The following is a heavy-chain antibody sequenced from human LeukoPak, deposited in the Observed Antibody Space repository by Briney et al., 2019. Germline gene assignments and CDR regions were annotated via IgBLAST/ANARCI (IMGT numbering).Heavy chain of an antibody. V-gene: IGHV3-23*01. CDR1: GFTFSSYA. D-gene: IGHD3-10*01. CDR3: AKDPHLWPDAFDI. Sequence: GGSLRLSCAASGFTFSSYAMSWVRQAPGKGLEWVSAISGSGGSTYYADSVKGRFTISRDNSKNTLYLQMNSLGAEDTAVYYCAKDPHLWPDAFDIWGQGTMVTVSS. J-gene: IGHJ3*02. CDR2: ISGSGGST.